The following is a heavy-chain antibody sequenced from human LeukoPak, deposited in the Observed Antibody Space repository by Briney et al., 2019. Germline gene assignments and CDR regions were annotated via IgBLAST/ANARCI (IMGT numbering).Heavy chain of an antibody. CDR1: GFTFDDYG. CDR2: INWNGGST. V-gene: IGHV3-20*04. D-gene: IGHD3-16*01. CDR3: ARGISVMITFGGANDY. J-gene: IGHJ4*02. Sequence: PGGSLRLSCAASGFTFDDYGMSWVRQAPGKGLEWVSGINWNGGSTGYADSAKGRFTISRDNAKNSLYLQMNSLRAEDTALYYCARGISVMITFGGANDYWGQGTLVTVSS.